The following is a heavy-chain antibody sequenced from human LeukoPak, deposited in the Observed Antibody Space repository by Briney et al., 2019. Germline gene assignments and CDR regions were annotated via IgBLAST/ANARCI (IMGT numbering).Heavy chain of an antibody. CDR3: ASGGLFSPDHWFDP. Sequence: PSETLFLTCTVSGGSISNYYWNWIRQPRGRGLEWMGYIYYIGSTNYNASLKSRGTISVDTPKNQFSLKLNSVTAADTAVYYCASGGLFSPDHWFDPWGQGTLVTVSS. J-gene: IGHJ5*02. D-gene: IGHD3-9*01. CDR2: IYYIGST. V-gene: IGHV4-59*01. CDR1: GGSISNYY.